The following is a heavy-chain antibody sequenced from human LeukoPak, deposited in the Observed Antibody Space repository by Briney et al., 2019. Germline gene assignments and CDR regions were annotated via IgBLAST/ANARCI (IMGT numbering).Heavy chain of an antibody. CDR3: ARDITMVRGVTYYMDV. CDR2: INPNSGGT. J-gene: IGHJ6*03. CDR1: GYTFTGYY. Sequence: VASVKVSCKASGYTFTGYYMHWVRQAPGQGLEWMGWINPNSGGTNYAQKFQGRVTMTRDTSISTAYMELSRLRSDDTAVYYCARDITMVRGVTYYMDVWGKGTTVTISS. V-gene: IGHV1-2*02. D-gene: IGHD3-10*01.